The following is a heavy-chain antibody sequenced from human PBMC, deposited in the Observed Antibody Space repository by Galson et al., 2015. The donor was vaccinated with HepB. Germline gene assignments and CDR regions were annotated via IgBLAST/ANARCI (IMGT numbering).Heavy chain of an antibody. CDR2: ISTVTGMK. Sequence: SLRLSCAAPGFTFTSYSMNWVRQAPGKGLEWVSYISTVTGMKHYADSVKGRFTISRDRAKNSLDLQMNSLRDGDTAVYYCAGNRGSYSGAFEIWGQGTMVIVSS. CDR3: AGNRGSYSGAFEI. V-gene: IGHV3-48*02. J-gene: IGHJ3*02. CDR1: GFTFTSYS. D-gene: IGHD3-10*01.